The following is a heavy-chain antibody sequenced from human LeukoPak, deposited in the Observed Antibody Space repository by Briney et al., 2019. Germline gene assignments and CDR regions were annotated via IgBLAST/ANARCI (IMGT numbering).Heavy chain of an antibody. V-gene: IGHV3-23*01. CDR2: IGRSGADT. D-gene: IGHD6-19*01. J-gene: IGHJ4*02. CDR1: GFTFSSYA. CDR3: AKEGSVAFVAGNIYYFDY. Sequence: GGSLRLSCAASGFTFSSYAMSWVRQAPGKGLEWVSGIGRSGADTYYADSVKGRFTISRDNSKNTLYLQMNSLRAEDTAVYYCAKEGSVAFVAGNIYYFDYWGQGTLVTVSS.